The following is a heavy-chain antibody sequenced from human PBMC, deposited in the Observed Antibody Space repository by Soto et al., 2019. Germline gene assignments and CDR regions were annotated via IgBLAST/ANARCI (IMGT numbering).Heavy chain of an antibody. CDR2: ISAHNGNT. V-gene: IGHV1-18*01. D-gene: IGHD1-1*01. J-gene: IGHJ4*02. CDR3: ARGRYGDY. Sequence: QVHLVQSGAEVKKPGASVKVSCKGSGYDFTTYGITWVRQAPGQGLEWMEWISAHNGNTDYAQKLQGRVTVTRDTSTSTAYMELRSLRSDDTAVYYGARGRYGDYWGQGALGTVSS. CDR1: GYDFTTYG.